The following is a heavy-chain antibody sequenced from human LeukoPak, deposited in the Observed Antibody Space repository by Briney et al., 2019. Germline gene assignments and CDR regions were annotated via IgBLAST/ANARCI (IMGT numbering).Heavy chain of an antibody. D-gene: IGHD2-2*01. V-gene: IGHV1-46*01. CDR1: GYTFTSYY. J-gene: IGHJ6*03. CDR2: INPSGGST. Sequence: GASVKVSCKASGYTFTSYYMHWVRQAPGQGLEWMGIINPSGGSTSYAQKFQGRVTMTRDTSTSTVYMELSSLRSEDTAVYYCARAADDYCSSTSCPGDYYYYMDVWGKGTTVTVSS. CDR3: ARAADDYCSSTSCPGDYYYYMDV.